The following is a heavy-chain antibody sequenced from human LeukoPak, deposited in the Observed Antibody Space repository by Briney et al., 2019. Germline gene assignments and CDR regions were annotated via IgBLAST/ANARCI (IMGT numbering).Heavy chain of an antibody. CDR3: SRAPTLLRYSDWLHIYY. CDR1: AGTFSCYG. Sequence: ASVPASCKASAGTFSCYGIRWVRQAPGQGFEWMGGIIPIFGTANYAQTFPGRVTLTAAAATSTAYMELSSLRSENRAVYCCSRAPTLLRYSDWLHIYYWGEGTLDTVST. CDR2: IIPIFGTA. V-gene: IGHV1-69*01. J-gene: IGHJ4*02. D-gene: IGHD3-9*01.